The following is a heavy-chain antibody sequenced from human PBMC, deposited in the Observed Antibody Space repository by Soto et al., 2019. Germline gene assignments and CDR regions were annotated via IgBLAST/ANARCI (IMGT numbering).Heavy chain of an antibody. V-gene: IGHV2-5*02. CDR2: IYWDGND. CDR1: GFSLNTATLG. Sequence: QITLKESGPTLVKPTQTLTLTCTVSGFSLNTATLGVGWIRQPPGKALEWLAVIYWDGNDRYNPSLKSRLTITKDTSKDQVVLTMTNMDPVDAATYYCARGRWAYNSGSSHFDYWGQGTQVTVSS. J-gene: IGHJ4*02. CDR3: ARGRWAYNSGSSHFDY. D-gene: IGHD3-10*01.